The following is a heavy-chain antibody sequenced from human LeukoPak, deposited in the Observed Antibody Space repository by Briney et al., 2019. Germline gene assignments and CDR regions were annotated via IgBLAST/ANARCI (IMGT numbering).Heavy chain of an antibody. J-gene: IGHJ4*02. CDR3: ANQGGRYCSSTSCYNGGLDY. CDR2: IWYEGSNK. Sequence: GSLRLSCAPSRFTLNSYGMHWVRQAPGKGRGWVAVIWYEGSNKYYADSMSGRFTISRDNSKNTLYLQTNSLKAEDTAVYYCANQGGRYCSSTSCYNGGLDYWGQGTLVTVSS. D-gene: IGHD2-2*02. V-gene: IGHV3-33*06. CDR1: RFTLNSYG.